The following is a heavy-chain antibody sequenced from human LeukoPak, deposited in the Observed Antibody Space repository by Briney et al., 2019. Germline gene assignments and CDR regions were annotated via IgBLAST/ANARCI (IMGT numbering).Heavy chain of an antibody. CDR1: GFTFSNYG. CDR3: AKGGRGYSRTGYFDY. D-gene: IGHD5-18*01. Sequence: PGGSLRLSCAASGFTFSNYGMHWVRQAPGKGLEWVAVISYDGSNKYYADSVKGRFTISRDNSKNTLYLQMNSLRAEDTAVYYCAKGGRGYSRTGYFDYWGQGTLVTVSS. J-gene: IGHJ4*02. V-gene: IGHV3-30*18. CDR2: ISYDGSNK.